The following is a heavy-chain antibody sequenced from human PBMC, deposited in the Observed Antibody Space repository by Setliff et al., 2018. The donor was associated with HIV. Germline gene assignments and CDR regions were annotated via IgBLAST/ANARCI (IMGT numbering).Heavy chain of an antibody. Sequence: VASVKVSCKASGYTFTSHYIHWVRQAPGQGLEWMGWINVNNDATNYAQKFQGRVSMTRDTSISTAYMELRSLTSDDTAVYYCAGVSSQFSEWRKDYFEYWGRGSLVTVSS. CDR2: INVNNDAT. CDR3: AGVSSQFSEWRKDYFEY. D-gene: IGHD3-3*01. CDR1: GYTFTSHY. V-gene: IGHV1-2*02. J-gene: IGHJ4*02.